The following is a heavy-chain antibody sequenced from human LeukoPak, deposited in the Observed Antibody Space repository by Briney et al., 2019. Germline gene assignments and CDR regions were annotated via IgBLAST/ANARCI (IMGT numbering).Heavy chain of an antibody. CDR1: EFRVSYNY. CDR2: FYGDSMI. Sequence: GGSLRLSCKVSEFRVSYNYMTWVRQAPRKGLKWISTFYGDSMIAYADSVKGRFTISRDNSKNTLYLQMNSLRAEDTAVYYCARDLPAGYDSSGLFDYWGQGTLVTVSS. D-gene: IGHD3-22*01. CDR3: ARDLPAGYDSSGLFDY. V-gene: IGHV3-53*01. J-gene: IGHJ4*02.